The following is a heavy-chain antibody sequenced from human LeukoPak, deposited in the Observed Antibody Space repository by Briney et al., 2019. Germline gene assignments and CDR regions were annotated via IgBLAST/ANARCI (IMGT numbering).Heavy chain of an antibody. Sequence: GASVKVSCKASGGTLNSFAISWLRQAPGQGLEWMGGIIPILGIANYAQKFQGRVTITADKSTSTAYMELSSLRSEDTAVYYCARDSYDSSGYYPDYWGQGTLVTVSS. CDR1: GGTLNSFA. J-gene: IGHJ4*02. CDR2: IIPILGIA. CDR3: ARDSYDSSGYYPDY. V-gene: IGHV1-69*10. D-gene: IGHD3-22*01.